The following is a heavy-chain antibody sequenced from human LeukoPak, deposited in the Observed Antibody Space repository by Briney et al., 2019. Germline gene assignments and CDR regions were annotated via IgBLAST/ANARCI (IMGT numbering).Heavy chain of an antibody. CDR3: ATLGYCSGGSCYTVDY. D-gene: IGHD2-15*01. Sequence: SVKVSCKASGGTFSSYAISWVRQAPGQGLEWMGGIIPIFGTANYAQKFQGRVTITADESTSTAYMELSSLRSEDTAVFYCATLGYCSGGSCYTVDYWGQGTLVTVSS. V-gene: IGHV1-69*01. CDR2: IIPIFGTA. J-gene: IGHJ4*02. CDR1: GGTFSSYA.